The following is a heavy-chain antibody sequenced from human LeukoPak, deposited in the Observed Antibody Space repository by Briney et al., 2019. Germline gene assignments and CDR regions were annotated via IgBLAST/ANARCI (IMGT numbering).Heavy chain of an antibody. V-gene: IGHV1-2*04. CDR3: ARGGSNWPDYYYYGMDV. J-gene: IGHJ6*02. CDR2: INPNSGGT. D-gene: IGHD6-13*01. Sequence: ASVKVSCKASGGTFSSYAISWVRQAPGQGLEWMGWINPNSGGTNYAQKFQGWVTMTRDTSISTAYMELSRLRSDDTAVYYCARGGSNWPDYYYYGMDVWGQGTTVTVSS. CDR1: GGTFSSYA.